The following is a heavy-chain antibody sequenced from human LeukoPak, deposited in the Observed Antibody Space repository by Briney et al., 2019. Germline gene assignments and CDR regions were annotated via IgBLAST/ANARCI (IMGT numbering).Heavy chain of an antibody. CDR1: GFTFSSYG. J-gene: IGHJ4*02. Sequence: PGGSLRLSCAASGFTFSSYGMHWVRQAPGKGLEWVAFIRYDGSNKYYADSVKGRFTISRDNSKNTLYLQMNSLRAEDTAVYYCARDWRYCSSTSCYTHYWGQGTLVTVSS. CDR3: ARDWRYCSSTSCYTHY. V-gene: IGHV3-30*02. D-gene: IGHD2-2*02. CDR2: IRYDGSNK.